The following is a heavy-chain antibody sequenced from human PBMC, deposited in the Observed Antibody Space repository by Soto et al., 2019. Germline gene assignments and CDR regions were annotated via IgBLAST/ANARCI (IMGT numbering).Heavy chain of an antibody. CDR2: ISSSGTGI. Sequence: QVQLVESGGGLVKPGGSLRLSCAASGFTFSDYYMTWIRQAPGKGLDWVAYISSSGTGIYYADSVKGRFTISRDNAKKSLYLQMSSLGAEDTAVYYCARAYSDAFDIWGQGTMVTVSS. CDR1: GFTFSDYY. D-gene: IGHD2-15*01. CDR3: ARAYSDAFDI. J-gene: IGHJ3*02. V-gene: IGHV3-11*01.